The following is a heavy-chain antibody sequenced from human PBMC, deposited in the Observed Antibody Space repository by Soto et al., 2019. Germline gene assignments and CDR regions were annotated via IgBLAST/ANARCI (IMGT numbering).Heavy chain of an antibody. D-gene: IGHD3-10*01. CDR1: GYTFTDYT. J-gene: IGHJ4*02. CDR2: INAGNGNT. Sequence: QVQLVQSGAEVKKPGASVMVSCKASGYTFTDYTMHWVRQAPGQRIEWMGWINAGNGNTQYSQKFQGRVTITRDTSASTAYMALSSLTSEDTAVYYCARHLSVSGSDLDYWGQGTLVTVSS. V-gene: IGHV1-3*01. CDR3: ARHLSVSGSDLDY.